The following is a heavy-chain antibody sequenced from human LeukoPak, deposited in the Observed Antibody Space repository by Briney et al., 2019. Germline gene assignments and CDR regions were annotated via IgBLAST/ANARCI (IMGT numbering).Heavy chain of an antibody. J-gene: IGHJ6*03. D-gene: IGHD2-2*02. V-gene: IGHV3-21*01. Sequence: NPGGSLRLSCAASGFTFSTYSMNWVRQAPGKGLEGVSSISSSSSYIYYADSVKGRFTISRDNAKNSLYLQMNSLRAEDTAVYYCARDLRPYCSSTSCYKMPTGSGYYYYMDVWGKGTTITVSS. CDR2: ISSSSSYI. CDR3: ARDLRPYCSSTSCYKMPTGSGYYYYMDV. CDR1: GFTFSTYS.